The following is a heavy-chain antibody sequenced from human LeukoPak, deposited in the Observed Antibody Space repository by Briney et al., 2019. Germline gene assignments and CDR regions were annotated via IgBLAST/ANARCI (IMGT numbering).Heavy chain of an antibody. V-gene: IGHV1-69*04. J-gene: IGHJ4*02. D-gene: IGHD2-2*01. CDR2: IIPILGIA. Sequence: GASVKVSCKASGGTFSSYAISWVRQAPGQGLEWMGRIIPILGIANYAQKFQGRVTITADKSTSTAYMELSSLRSEDTAVYYCARDFYCSSTSCSDYWGQGTLVTVSS. CDR1: GGTFSSYA. CDR3: ARDFYCSSTSCSDY.